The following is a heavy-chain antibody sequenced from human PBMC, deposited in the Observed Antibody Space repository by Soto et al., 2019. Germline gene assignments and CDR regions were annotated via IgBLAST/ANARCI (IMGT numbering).Heavy chain of an antibody. V-gene: IGHV3-23*01. CDR3: AKDEAVLAGYCTNGVCYDYFDY. CDR2: ISGSGGST. CDR1: GFTFSSYA. J-gene: IGHJ4*02. Sequence: EVQLLESGGGLVQPGGSLRLSCAASGFTFSSYAMSWVRQAPGKGLEWVSAISGSGGSTYYADSVKGRFTISRDNSKNTLYLQMNSLRAEDTAVYYCAKDEAVLAGYCTNGVCYDYFDYWGQGTLVTVSS. D-gene: IGHD2-8*01.